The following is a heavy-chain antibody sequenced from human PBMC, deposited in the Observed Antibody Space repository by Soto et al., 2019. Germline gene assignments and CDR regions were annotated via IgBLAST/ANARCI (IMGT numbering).Heavy chain of an antibody. D-gene: IGHD5-12*01. J-gene: IGHJ3*02. CDR1: GGTFSSLS. Sequence: GASVKVSCKASGGTFSSLSINWLRQAPGQGPEWMGVITPLFGTTNYVQKFQGRVAISAEKSTAIAYMEMGCLGGEETAINYSAPALSGYEAEAWDIWSQCTVFTVSS. V-gene: IGHV1-69*06. CDR2: ITPLFGTT. CDR3: APALSGYEAEAWDI.